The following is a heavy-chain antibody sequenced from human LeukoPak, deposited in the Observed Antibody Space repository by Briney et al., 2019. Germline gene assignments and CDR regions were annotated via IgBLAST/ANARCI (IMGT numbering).Heavy chain of an antibody. CDR3: AREEENYYDSSGSFDY. CDR2: IYHSGST. Sequence: SETLSLTCTVSGYSISSGYYWGWIRQPPGKGLEWIGSIYHSGSTYYNPSLKSRVTISVDTSKNQFSLKLSSVTAADTAVYYCAREEENYYDSSGSFDYWGQGTLVTVSS. V-gene: IGHV4-38-2*02. J-gene: IGHJ4*02. D-gene: IGHD3-22*01. CDR1: GYSISSGYY.